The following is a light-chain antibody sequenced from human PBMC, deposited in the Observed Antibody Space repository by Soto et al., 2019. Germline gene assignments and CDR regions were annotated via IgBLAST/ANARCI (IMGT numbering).Light chain of an antibody. J-gene: IGKJ2*01. CDR1: QSVSRY. Sequence: EIVMTQSPGILSLSPGERATLSCRASQSVSRYLNWFQHKPGQAPRLLIYGASSRAAGIPDRFSGSGSGTDFTLTISRLEPEDFAVFYGLQYGSSPYTFGQGTKLEIK. V-gene: IGKV3-20*01. CDR2: GAS. CDR3: LQYGSSPYT.